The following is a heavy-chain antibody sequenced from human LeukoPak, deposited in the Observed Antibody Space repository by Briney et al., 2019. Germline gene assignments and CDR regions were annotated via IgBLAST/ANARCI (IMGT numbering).Heavy chain of an antibody. CDR3: ARASMPYYYDSSGYYLGI. CDR2: MNPNSGNT. Sequence: ASVKVSCKASGYTFTSYDINWVRQATGQGLEWMGWMNPNSGNTGYAQKFQGRVTMTRNTSISTAYMELSSLRSEDTAVYYCARASMPYYYDSSGYYLGIWGQGTMVTVSS. J-gene: IGHJ3*02. V-gene: IGHV1-8*01. CDR1: GYTFTSYD. D-gene: IGHD3-22*01.